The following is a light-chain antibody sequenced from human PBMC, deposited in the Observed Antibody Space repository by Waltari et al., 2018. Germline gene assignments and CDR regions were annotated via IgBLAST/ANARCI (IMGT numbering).Light chain of an antibody. Sequence: EIVMTQSPATVSVSPGERATLSCRASQSVSSKLAWYQQKPGLAPRLLSYGASTRATGLPARFSGSGSGTEFTLTISSLQSEDFAVYYCQQYNDWPPTFGPGTKVGIK. CDR3: QQYNDWPPT. J-gene: IGKJ3*01. CDR2: GAS. CDR1: QSVSSK. V-gene: IGKV3-15*01.